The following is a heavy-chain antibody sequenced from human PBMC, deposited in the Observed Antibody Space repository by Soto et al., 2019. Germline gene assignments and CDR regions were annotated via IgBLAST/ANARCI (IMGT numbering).Heavy chain of an antibody. D-gene: IGHD1-26*01. CDR2: ISRSGDVI. Sequence: HPGGSLRLSCAGSGFTFSSYEMNWVRQAPGKGLEWVSYISRSGDVIYYADSVKGRFTVSRDNAKNSLYLQMNSLRAEDTALYYCAKPLVGATGLVDAFDIWGQGTMVTVSS. V-gene: IGHV3-48*03. CDR3: AKPLVGATGLVDAFDI. J-gene: IGHJ3*02. CDR1: GFTFSSYE.